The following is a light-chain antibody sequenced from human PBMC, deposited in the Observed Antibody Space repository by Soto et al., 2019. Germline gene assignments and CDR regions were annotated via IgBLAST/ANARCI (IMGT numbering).Light chain of an antibody. CDR2: GAS. CDR3: QQYNNWPQT. J-gene: IGKJ1*01. CDR1: QSVSSN. Sequence: DIVITQSPDSLSVSPGERATLSCRASQSVSSNLAWYQQKPGQAPRLLIYGASTRATGIPARFSGSGSGTEFTLTISSLQSEDFAVYYCQQYNNWPQTCGQGTKVDI. V-gene: IGKV3-15*01.